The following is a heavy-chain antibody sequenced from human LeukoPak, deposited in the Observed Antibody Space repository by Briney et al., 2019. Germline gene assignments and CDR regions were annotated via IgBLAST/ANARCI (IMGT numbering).Heavy chain of an antibody. CDR1: GYTFTGYY. J-gene: IGHJ4*02. CDR2: INPNSGVT. D-gene: IGHD2-21*02. V-gene: IGHV1-2*02. Sequence: ASVKVSCKASGYTFTGYYLHWVRQAPGQGLEWMGWINPNSGVTHYAQKFQGRVTMTRDTSISTAYMELSSLRSDDTAVYYCARDGSSGDFSLYWGQGTLVTVSS. CDR3: ARDGSSGDFSLY.